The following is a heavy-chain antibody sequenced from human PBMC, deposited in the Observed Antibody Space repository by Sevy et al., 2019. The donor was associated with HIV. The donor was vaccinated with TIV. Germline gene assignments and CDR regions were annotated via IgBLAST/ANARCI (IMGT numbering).Heavy chain of an antibody. CDR2: VYYTGGT. CDR1: GGSINSDH. J-gene: IGHJ3*02. V-gene: IGHV4-59*08. Sequence: SETLSLTCTVSGGSINSDHWNWIRQPPGKGLEWIGYVYYTGGTNYNPSLKNRVTISVDRTKNQFALKRTSVTAADTAVYYCARRNDFDIWGQGTMVTVSS. CDR3: ARRNDFDI.